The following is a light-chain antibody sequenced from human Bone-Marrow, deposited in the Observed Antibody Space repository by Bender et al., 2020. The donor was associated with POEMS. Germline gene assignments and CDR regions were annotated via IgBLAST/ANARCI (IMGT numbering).Light chain of an antibody. J-gene: IGLJ2*01. CDR3: TSYAGSSTLI. V-gene: IGLV2-14*01. Sequence: QSALTQPASVSGSPGQSITISCTGTTNDVGGYNYVSWCQQYPGKAPKLVIYEVSKRPAGISDRFSGSRSGNTASLTISGLQAEDEADYYCTSYAGSSTLIIGGGTKVTVL. CDR2: EVS. CDR1: TNDVGGYNY.